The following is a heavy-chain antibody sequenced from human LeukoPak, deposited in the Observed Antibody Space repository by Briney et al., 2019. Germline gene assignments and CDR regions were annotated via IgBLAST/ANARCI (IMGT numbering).Heavy chain of an antibody. CDR3: ARLFLRDY. D-gene: IGHD2-21*02. Sequence: PGGSLRLSCAASGFTFDDYAMHWVRQAPGKGLEWVSGISWNSGSIGYADSVKGRFTISRDNAKNSLYLQMNSLRAEDTAVYYCARLFLRDYWGQGTLVTVSS. CDR1: GFTFDDYA. V-gene: IGHV3-9*01. CDR2: ISWNSGSI. J-gene: IGHJ4*02.